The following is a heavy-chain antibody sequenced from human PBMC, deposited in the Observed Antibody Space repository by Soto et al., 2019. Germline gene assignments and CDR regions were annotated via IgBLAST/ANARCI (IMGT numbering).Heavy chain of an antibody. Sequence: EVQLLESGGGLVQPGGSLRLSCAASGFTFSTCAMSWVRQAAGKGLEWVSAISGSGGTTYYADSVKGRFIISRDNSKKMLFLQMNSLRAEDTAIYYCAKFPLPVLVVPGYYGMDVWGQGTTVTVSS. D-gene: IGHD2-2*01. J-gene: IGHJ6*02. CDR3: AKFPLPVLVVPGYYGMDV. CDR1: GFTFSTCA. CDR2: ISGSGGTT. V-gene: IGHV3-23*01.